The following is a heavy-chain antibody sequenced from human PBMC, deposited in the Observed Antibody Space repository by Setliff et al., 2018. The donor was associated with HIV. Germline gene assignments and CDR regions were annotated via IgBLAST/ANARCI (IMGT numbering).Heavy chain of an antibody. CDR3: ARDSGTTVGATRPGY. CDR2: INQDGSAK. V-gene: IGHV3-7*01. J-gene: IGHJ4*02. Sequence: SCAVSDFSVSSDEMSWVRQAPGKGLEWVANINQDGSAKYYVDSVKGRFTISRDNAKNSLYLQMNSLRAEDTAVYYCARDSGTTVGATRPGYWGQGTLVTVSS. D-gene: IGHD1-26*01. CDR1: DFSVSSDE.